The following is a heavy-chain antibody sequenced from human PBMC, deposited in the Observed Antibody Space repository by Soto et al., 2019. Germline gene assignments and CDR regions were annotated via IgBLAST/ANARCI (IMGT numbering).Heavy chain of an antibody. Sequence: GGSLRLSCAASGFTFSRYWMSWVRQAPGKGLEWVANIKQDGSEKYYVDSVKGRFTISRDNAKNSMYLQMSSLRAEDTAVYYCARVIWPTYCGGDCYSGPGYGMDVWGQGTTVTVSS. D-gene: IGHD2-21*02. CDR2: IKQDGSEK. CDR3: ARVIWPTYCGGDCYSGPGYGMDV. CDR1: GFTFSRYW. V-gene: IGHV3-7*01. J-gene: IGHJ6*02.